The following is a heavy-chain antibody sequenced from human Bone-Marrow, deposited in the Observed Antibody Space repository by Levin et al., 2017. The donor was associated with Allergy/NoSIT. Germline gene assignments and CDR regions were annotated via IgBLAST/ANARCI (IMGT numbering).Heavy chain of an antibody. V-gene: IGHV1-24*01. D-gene: IGHD4-17*01. CDR1: GDSLSELS. J-gene: IGHJ4*02. CDR2: FDPQEGET. Sequence: GESLKISCKISGDSLSELSLHWVRQAPGKGLEWMGGFDPQEGETTYAQRFQGRVTMTEDSSTDTAWLEMRSLRYEDTAVYFCAAVRGTTMTSAPHLDYWGQGTLVTVSS. CDR3: AAVRGTTMTSAPHLDY.